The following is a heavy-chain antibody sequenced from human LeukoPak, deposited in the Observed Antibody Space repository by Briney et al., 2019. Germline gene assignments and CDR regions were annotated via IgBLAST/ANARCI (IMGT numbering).Heavy chain of an antibody. V-gene: IGHV3-23*01. CDR3: AKDDDWGRYKH. Sequence: GGSLRLSCAVSGITFSSYPMTWVRQAPGKGLEWVSAISYTGGDTFYADSVKGRFTISRDNSKNTQSLQMNSLRAEDTAVYYCAKDDDWGRYKHWGQGTLVTVSS. CDR2: ISYTGGDT. J-gene: IGHJ1*01. D-gene: IGHD3-16*01. CDR1: GITFSSYP.